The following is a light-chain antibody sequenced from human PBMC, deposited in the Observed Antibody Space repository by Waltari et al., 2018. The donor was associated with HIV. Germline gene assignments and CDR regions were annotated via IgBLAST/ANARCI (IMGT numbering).Light chain of an antibody. CDR3: QTWGTGIQV. V-gene: IGLV4-69*01. CDR1: SGHSSYA. J-gene: IGLJ2*01. CDR2: LNSDGSH. Sequence: QLVLTQSPSASASLGASVKLTCTLSSGHSSYAIAWHQQQPEKGPRYLMKLNSDGSHSKGDGIPARFSGSSSGAERYLTISSLQSEDEADYYCQTWGTGIQVFGGGTKLTVL.